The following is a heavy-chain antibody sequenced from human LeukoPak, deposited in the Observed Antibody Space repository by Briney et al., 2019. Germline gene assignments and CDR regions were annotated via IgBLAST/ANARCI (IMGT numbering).Heavy chain of an antibody. D-gene: IGHD3-3*01. J-gene: IGHJ3*02. Sequence: PSETLSLTCAVSGGSISSGGYSWSWIRQLPGKGLEWIGYIYYSGSTYYNPSLKSRVTISVDTSKNQFSLKLSSVTAADTAVYYCARSSHDFWSGYLDAFDIWGQGTMVTVSS. CDR3: ARSSHDFWSGYLDAFDI. CDR2: IYYSGST. CDR1: GGSISSGGYS. V-gene: IGHV4-30-4*07.